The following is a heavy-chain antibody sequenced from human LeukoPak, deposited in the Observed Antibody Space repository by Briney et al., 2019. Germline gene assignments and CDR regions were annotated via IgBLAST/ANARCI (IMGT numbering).Heavy chain of an antibody. J-gene: IGHJ6*03. D-gene: IGHD3-3*01. Sequence: PGGSLRLSCAASGFTFSSYAMSWVRQAPVKGLEWVSAISGSGGSTYYADSVKGRFTISRDNSKNTLYLQMNSLRAEDTAVYYCAKYPNIIGTYYDFWSGYGPSDYYYYYKDVWGEGTTVTVSS. CDR3: AKYPNIIGTYYDFWSGYGPSDYYYYYKDV. CDR1: GFTFSSYA. CDR2: ISGSGGST. V-gene: IGHV3-23*01.